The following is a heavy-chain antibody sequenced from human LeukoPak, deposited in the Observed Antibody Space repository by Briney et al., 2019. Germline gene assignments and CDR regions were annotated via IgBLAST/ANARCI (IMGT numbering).Heavy chain of an antibody. J-gene: IGHJ3*01. D-gene: IGHD2-21*01. CDR3: GRVDRADCGGPRCSSESGALDL. V-gene: IGHV5-51*01. Sequence: GESLKIPGKSSVYSFTNYRNGVGRQMRGRGLGWLSNSYTSNSNTRYSPSYQGKVRGSADKSIRNVYMKWYSLKASDNDVYYCGRVDRADCGGPRCSSESGALDLWGQGTMVSVSS. CDR1: VYSFTNYR. CDR2: SYTSNSNT.